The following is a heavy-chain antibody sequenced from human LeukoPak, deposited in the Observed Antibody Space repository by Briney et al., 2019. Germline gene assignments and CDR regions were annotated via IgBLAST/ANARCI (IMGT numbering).Heavy chain of an antibody. V-gene: IGHV3-21*01. CDR2: ISSSSSSDT. D-gene: IGHD6-13*01. CDR1: GFTFSSFS. CDR3: ATEIAAAGYFEY. J-gene: IGHJ4*02. Sequence: GGSLRLSCAASGFTFSSFSMNWVRQAPGKGLEWVSFISSSSSSDTYYADSAKGRFTISRDNAKNSLYLQMNSLRAEDTAVYYCATEIAAAGYFEYWGQGTLVTVSS.